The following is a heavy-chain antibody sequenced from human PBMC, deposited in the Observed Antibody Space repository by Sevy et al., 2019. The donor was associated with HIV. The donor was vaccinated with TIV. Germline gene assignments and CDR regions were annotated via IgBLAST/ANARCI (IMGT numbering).Heavy chain of an antibody. V-gene: IGHV3-30*03. CDR3: ARGGSGDYYYYGVDV. Sequence: GGSLRLSCVGSGFTFRNFGVHWLRQAPGKGLEWLSVVSYDGSSKYYVDSVKGRFIVSTVNSKNTQYLQMNSLRTEDTAVYYCARGGSGDYYYYGVDVWGQGTTVTVSS. CDR1: GFTFRNFG. D-gene: IGHD3-10*01. J-gene: IGHJ6*02. CDR2: VSYDGSSK.